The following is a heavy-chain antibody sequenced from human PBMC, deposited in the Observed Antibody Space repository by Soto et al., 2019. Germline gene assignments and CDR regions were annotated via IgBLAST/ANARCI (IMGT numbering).Heavy chain of an antibody. V-gene: IGHV1-8*01. CDR3: AKVSRKGSAIDFDY. J-gene: IGHJ4*02. D-gene: IGHD3-10*01. CDR2: VNPNNGDT. Sequence: QVQLVQSGAELKKPGASVKVSCKASGYTFSNYDMNWVRQATGQGPEWIGWVNPNNGDTGYAQKFQGRVTLTTDITTTTAYMELTSLRSKDTAIYYSAKVSRKGSAIDFDYWGQGTLITVSS. CDR1: GYTFSNYD.